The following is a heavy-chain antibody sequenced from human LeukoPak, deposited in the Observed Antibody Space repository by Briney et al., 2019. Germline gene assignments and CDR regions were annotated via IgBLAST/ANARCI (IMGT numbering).Heavy chain of an antibody. V-gene: IGHV4-4*02. CDR3: ARDNTRTMAASWFDP. D-gene: IGHD1-26*01. Sequence: PSGTLSLTCAVSGGSISSSNWWSWVRQPPGKGLEWIGEIYHSGSTNYNPSLKSRVTISVDKSKNQFSLKLSSVTAADTAVYYCARDNTRTMAASWFDPWGQGTLVTVSS. CDR1: GGSISSSNW. J-gene: IGHJ5*02. CDR2: IYHSGST.